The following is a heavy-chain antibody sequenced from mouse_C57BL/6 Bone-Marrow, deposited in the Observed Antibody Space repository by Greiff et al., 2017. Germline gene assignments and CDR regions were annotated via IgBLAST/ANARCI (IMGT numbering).Heavy chain of an antibody. J-gene: IGHJ4*01. CDR3: AGYYGNRNYYAMDY. Sequence: VQLQQSGAELAKPGASVKLSCKASGYTFTSYCMHWVKQRPGQGLEWIGSINPSSGDTKYNQKFKDKATLTADKSSSTAYMQLSSLTYEDSAVYYGAGYYGNRNYYAMDYWGQGTTVTVSS. CDR2: INPSSGDT. V-gene: IGHV1-7*01. D-gene: IGHD2-1*01. CDR1: GYTFTSYC.